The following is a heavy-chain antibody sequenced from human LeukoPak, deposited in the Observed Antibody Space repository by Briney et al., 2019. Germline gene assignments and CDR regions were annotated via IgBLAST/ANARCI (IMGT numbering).Heavy chain of an antibody. D-gene: IGHD3-22*01. CDR1: GFTFSIYA. CDR2: ITSRGEST. Sequence: GGSLRLSCAASGFTFSIYAMSWVRQAPGKGLQWVSSITSRGESTWYVDSVKGRFTITRDNSKNTLYLQMHSLRAGDTAVYYCARDRPNYYGSDGHYFRRDGDYWGRGTLVSVSS. J-gene: IGHJ4*02. CDR3: ARDRPNYYGSDGHYFRRDGDY. V-gene: IGHV3-23*01.